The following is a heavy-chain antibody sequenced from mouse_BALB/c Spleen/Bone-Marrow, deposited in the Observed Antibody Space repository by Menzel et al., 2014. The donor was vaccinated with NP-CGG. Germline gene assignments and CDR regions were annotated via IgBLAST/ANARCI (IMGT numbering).Heavy chain of an antibody. CDR3: AREVRALWYAMDY. CDR2: ISTYNGNT. CDR1: GYTFTDYA. J-gene: IGHJ4*01. V-gene: IGHV1-67*01. D-gene: IGHD1-1*02. Sequence: VQVVESGPEVVRPGVSVKISCKGSGYTFTDYAMHWVKQSHAKSLEWIGVISTYNGNTNYNQKFKGKATVTVDKSSSTAYMELAILTSEDSASYYCAREVRALWYAMDYWGQGTSVTVSS.